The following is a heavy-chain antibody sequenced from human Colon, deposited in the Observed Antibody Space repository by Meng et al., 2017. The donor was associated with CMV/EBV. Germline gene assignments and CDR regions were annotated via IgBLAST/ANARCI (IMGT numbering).Heavy chain of an antibody. CDR1: GFTFSSYS. CDR3: ARDLNILTPFQSGLDS. D-gene: IGHD3-9*01. CDR2: ISSRGTYV. Sequence: GESLKISCAASGFTFSSYSMNWVRQAPGMGLEWVAAISSRGTYVYYADSVKGRFTISRDNAENSLYLQMNSLRVEDTAIYYCARDLNILTPFQSGLDSWGQGTLVTVSS. J-gene: IGHJ4*02. V-gene: IGHV3-21*01.